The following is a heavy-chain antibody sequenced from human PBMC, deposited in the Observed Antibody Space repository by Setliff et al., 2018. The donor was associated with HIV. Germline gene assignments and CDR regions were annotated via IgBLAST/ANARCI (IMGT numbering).Heavy chain of an antibody. D-gene: IGHD1-1*01. CDR2: IFHSGGT. J-gene: IGHJ3*02. Sequence: PSETLSLTCTVSNSSISGHYYRGWIWQPPGKGLEWIASIFHSGGTFYNPSLESRVTISIDTSKNQFSLRLRSVTAADTAMYFCARRVPTILHDAFDIWGQGTMVTVSS. V-gene: IGHV4-38-2*02. CDR3: ARRVPTILHDAFDI. CDR1: NSSISGHYY.